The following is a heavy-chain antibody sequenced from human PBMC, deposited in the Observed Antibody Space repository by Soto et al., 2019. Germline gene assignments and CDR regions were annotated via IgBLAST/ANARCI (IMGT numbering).Heavy chain of an antibody. D-gene: IGHD2-21*01. CDR2: IYYSGST. V-gene: IGHV4-31*11. J-gene: IGHJ4*02. CDR3: ARGVIH. Sequence: TLSVNCAVGGDSSCSGGYYWSWIRQHPGKGLEWIGYIYYSGSTYYNPSLKSRVTISVDTSKNQFSLKLSSVTAADTAVYYCARGVIHWGQGTLVTVSS. CDR1: GDSSCSGGYY.